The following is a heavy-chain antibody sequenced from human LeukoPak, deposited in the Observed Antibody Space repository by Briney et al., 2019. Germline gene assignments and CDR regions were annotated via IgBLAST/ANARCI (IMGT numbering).Heavy chain of an antibody. D-gene: IGHD3-22*01. J-gene: IGHJ4*02. CDR1: GYSISSGYY. CDR3: ATPDSSGYYYLY. V-gene: IGHV4-38-2*02. Sequence: SETLSLTCTVSGYSISSGYYWGWIRQPPGRGLEWIGSNSGSTYYNPSLKSRVTISVDTSKNQFSLKLSSVTAADTAVYYCATPDSSGYYYLYWGQGTLVTVSS. CDR2: NSGST.